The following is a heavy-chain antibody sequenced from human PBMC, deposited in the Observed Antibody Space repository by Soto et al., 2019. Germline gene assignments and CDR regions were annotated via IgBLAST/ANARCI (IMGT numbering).Heavy chain of an antibody. V-gene: IGHV1-2*04. CDR1: GYTFTGYY. CDR3: ARGSYGSGRYWFDP. J-gene: IGHJ5*02. D-gene: IGHD3-10*01. Sequence: GALVKVSCKASGYTFTGYYMHWVRQAPGQGLEWMGWINPNSGGTNYAQKFQGWVTMTRDTSISTAYMELSRLRSDDTAVYYCARGSYGSGRYWFDPWGQGTLVTVSS. CDR2: INPNSGGT.